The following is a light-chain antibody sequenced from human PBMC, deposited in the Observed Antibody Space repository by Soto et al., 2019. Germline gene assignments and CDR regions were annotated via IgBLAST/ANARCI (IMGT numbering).Light chain of an antibody. CDR2: YDS. CDR3: QVWDSSSDHPYV. J-gene: IGLJ1*01. Sequence: SYELAQPPSVSVAPGKTATITCGENNLVGKRVHWYQQKPGQAPVLVIYYDSDRPSGIPERFSGSNSGNTATLTISRVEAGDEADYYCQVWDSSSDHPYVFGTGTKLTVL. CDR1: NLVGKR. V-gene: IGLV3-21*04.